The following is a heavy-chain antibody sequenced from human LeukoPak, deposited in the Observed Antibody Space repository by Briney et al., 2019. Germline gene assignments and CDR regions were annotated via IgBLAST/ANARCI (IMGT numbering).Heavy chain of an antibody. J-gene: IGHJ4*02. D-gene: IGHD3-10*01. CDR2: ISSDGSTT. CDR1: GFTFSSYW. CDR3: TRETAVSGGIYFDY. Sequence: GGSLRLSCAASGFTFSSYWMHWVRKAPGKGLVWVSRISSDGSTTIHADSVKGRFTISRDHAKNTLYLQMNRLRVEDTAVYYCTRETAVSGGIYFDYWGQGTLVTVSS. V-gene: IGHV3-74*01.